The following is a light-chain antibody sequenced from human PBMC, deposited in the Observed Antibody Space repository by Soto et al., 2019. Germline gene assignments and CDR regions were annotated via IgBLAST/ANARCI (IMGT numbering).Light chain of an antibody. CDR3: QQHGTSPQT. J-gene: IGKJ1*01. Sequence: EIVLTQSPGTLSFFPGERATLSCSASRSVTNNYLAWHQQKPGQTPRLLIYGASSRATGIPDRFSGSGSGTDFTLTISRLEPEDFAVYYCQQHGTSPQTFGQGTKV. CDR1: RSVTNNY. CDR2: GAS. V-gene: IGKV3-20*01.